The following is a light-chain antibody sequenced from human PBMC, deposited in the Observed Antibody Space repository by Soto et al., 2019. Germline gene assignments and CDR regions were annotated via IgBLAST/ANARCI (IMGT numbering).Light chain of an antibody. CDR1: SSDVGSYNL. CDR3: CSYADSNTPVI. J-gene: IGLJ2*01. CDR2: EGS. V-gene: IGLV2-23*01. Sequence: QSALTQPASVSGSPGQSITISCTGISSDVGSYNLVSWYQQHPGKAPKLMIYEGSKRPSGVSNRFSGSKSGNTASLTISGLQAEDEADYHCCSYADSNTPVIFGGGTKLTVL.